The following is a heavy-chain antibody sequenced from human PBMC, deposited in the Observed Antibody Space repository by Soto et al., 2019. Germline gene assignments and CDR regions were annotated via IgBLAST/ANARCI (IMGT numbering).Heavy chain of an antibody. V-gene: IGHV3-33*01. D-gene: IGHD3-10*01. J-gene: IGHJ6*02. Sequence: GGSLTLSCAASGFTFSSYGMHWVRQAPGKGLEWVAVIWYDGSNKYYADSVKGRFTISRDNSKNTLYLQMNSLRAEDTAVYYCARSRDYYGSGSYYNNYYSMDVWGQGTKVTVSS. CDR3: ARSRDYYGSGSYYNNYYSMDV. CDR1: GFTFSSYG. CDR2: IWYDGSNK.